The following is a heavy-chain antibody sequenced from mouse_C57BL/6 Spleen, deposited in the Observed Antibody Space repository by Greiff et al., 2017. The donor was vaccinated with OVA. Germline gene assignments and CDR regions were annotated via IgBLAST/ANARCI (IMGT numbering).Heavy chain of an antibody. J-gene: IGHJ4*01. Sequence: QVQLQQSGAELVRPGTSVKVSCKASGYAFTNYLIEWVKQRPGQGLEWIGVINPGSGGTNYNEKFKGKATLPADKSSSTAYMQLSSLTSEDSAVYFCARLGGSSPPYAMDYWGQGTSVTVSS. V-gene: IGHV1-54*01. CDR1: GYAFTNYL. D-gene: IGHD1-1*01. CDR3: ARLGGSSPPYAMDY. CDR2: INPGSGGT.